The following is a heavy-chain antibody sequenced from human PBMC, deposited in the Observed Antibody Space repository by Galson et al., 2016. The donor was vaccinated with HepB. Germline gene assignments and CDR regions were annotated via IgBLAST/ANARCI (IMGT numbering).Heavy chain of an antibody. J-gene: IGHJ6*02. CDR1: GFTFRNYG. D-gene: IGHD5-18*01. CDR2: ISYDGNNG. CDR3: ANDRDSHGYVGGYGLDV. Sequence: SLRLSCAASGFTFRNYGIHWVRQAPGKGLQWLAVISYDGNNGYYTDSVTGRFTIARDNSKNTLALQMNSLRAEEKAVYYCANDRDSHGYVGGYGLDVWGQGTTVTVSS. V-gene: IGHV3-30*18.